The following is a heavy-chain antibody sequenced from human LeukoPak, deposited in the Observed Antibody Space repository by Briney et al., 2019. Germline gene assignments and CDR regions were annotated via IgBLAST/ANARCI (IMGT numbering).Heavy chain of an antibody. V-gene: IGHV3-30*18. D-gene: IGHD6-13*01. Sequence: GGSLRLSCSASGFTFSNYGMHWVRQAPGKGLEWVAVILYDGNNKHYAESVKGRFTISRDNSKNTLYLQMNSLRTEDTAVYYCAKGVSSSWSNDAFDIWGQGTMVTVSS. CDR1: GFTFSNYG. J-gene: IGHJ3*02. CDR2: ILYDGNNK. CDR3: AKGVSSSWSNDAFDI.